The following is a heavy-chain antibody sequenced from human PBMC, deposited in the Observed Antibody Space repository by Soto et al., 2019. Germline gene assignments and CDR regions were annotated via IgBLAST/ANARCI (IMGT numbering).Heavy chain of an antibody. D-gene: IGHD2-15*01. J-gene: IGHJ6*02. CDR1: GCSRSSYA. CDR3: AKVYGSGARPYYYGMDV. Sequence: GGALRVSCGDSGCSRSSYAITWVRQAPGKGLEWVSVISGSGDTTYYADSVKGRFTLSRDNSKNTLYLQMNSLRAEDTAVYYCAKVYGSGARPYYYGMDVWGQGTTVTVS. CDR2: ISGSGDTT. V-gene: IGHV3-23*01.